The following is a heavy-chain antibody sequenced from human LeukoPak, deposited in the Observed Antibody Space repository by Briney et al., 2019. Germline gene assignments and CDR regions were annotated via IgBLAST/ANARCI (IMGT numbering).Heavy chain of an antibody. V-gene: IGHV3-9*01. D-gene: IGHD3-9*01. CDR3: ARVFTDWFRGLDY. J-gene: IGHJ4*02. CDR1: GFTFDDYA. CDR2: ISWNSDTR. Sequence: PGGSLRLSCAVSGFTFDDYAMHWVRQVPGKGLEWVAGISWNSDTRGYVDSVKGRFTISRDNARNSLYLQMNSLRAEDTAVYYCARVFTDWFRGLDYWGQGTLVTVSS.